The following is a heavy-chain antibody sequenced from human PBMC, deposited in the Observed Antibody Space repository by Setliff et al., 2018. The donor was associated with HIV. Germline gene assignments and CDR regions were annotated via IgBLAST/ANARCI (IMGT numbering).Heavy chain of an antibody. CDR1: GGSISSGNYY. J-gene: IGHJ4*02. CDR2: IYSIENT. V-gene: IGHV4-61*09. Sequence: PSETLSLTCTVSGGSISSGNYYWSWIRQPAGKGLEWIGHIYSIENTNYNPSLKSRVTISVDTSKNQFSLKLRSLTAADTAVYYCAREDKYGYSSSWYNYWGQGALVTV. D-gene: IGHD6-13*01. CDR3: AREDKYGYSSSWYNY.